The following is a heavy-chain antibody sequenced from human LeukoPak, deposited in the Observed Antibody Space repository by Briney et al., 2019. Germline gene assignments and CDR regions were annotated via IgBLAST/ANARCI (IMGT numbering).Heavy chain of an antibody. CDR1: GGSISSSSYY. D-gene: IGHD3-10*01. CDR2: IYHSGST. V-gene: IGHV4-30-2*01. J-gene: IGHJ5*02. Sequence: PSETLSLTCTVSGGSISSSSYYWSWIRQPPGKGLEWIGYIYHSGSTYYNPSLKSRVTISVDRSKNQFSLKLSSVTAADTAVYYCARVITMVRGVIPTGYWFDPWGQGTLVTVSS. CDR3: ARVITMVRGVIPTGYWFDP.